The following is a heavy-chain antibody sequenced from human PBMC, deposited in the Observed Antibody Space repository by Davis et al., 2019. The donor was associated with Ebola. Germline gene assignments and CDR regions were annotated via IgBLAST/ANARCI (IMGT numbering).Heavy chain of an antibody. J-gene: IGHJ4*02. V-gene: IGHV4-30-4*01. Sequence: PSETLSLTCTVSGGSISSGDYYWSWIRQPPGKGLEWIGYIYYSGSTYYNPSLKSRVTISVDTSKNQFSLKLSSVTAADTAVYYCTRGSMVRGVNPFDYWGQGTLVTVSS. CDR1: GGSISSGDYY. CDR3: TRGSMVRGVNPFDY. D-gene: IGHD3-10*01. CDR2: IYYSGST.